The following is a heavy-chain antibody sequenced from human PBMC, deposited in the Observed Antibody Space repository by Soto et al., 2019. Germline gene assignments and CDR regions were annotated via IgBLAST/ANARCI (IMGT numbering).Heavy chain of an antibody. J-gene: IGHJ4*02. CDR3: ARGPDGTLIVTVPFDY. CDR2: IIPGYGNT. CDR1: GYTFTSYA. Sequence: ASVKVSCKASGYTFTSYAMHWVRQAPGQRLDWMGGIIPGYGNTKYSQKFQGRLTITTDTSASTASMELRSLRSEDTAVDYCARGPDGTLIVTVPFDYWGQGTPVTVSS. V-gene: IGHV1-3*01. D-gene: IGHD3-22*01.